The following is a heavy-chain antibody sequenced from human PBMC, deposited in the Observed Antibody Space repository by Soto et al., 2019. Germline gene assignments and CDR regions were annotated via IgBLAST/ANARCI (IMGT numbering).Heavy chain of an antibody. Sequence: ESGGGVVPPGASLRPSCAASGFTFSTFGMHWVRQTPGKGLEWVAVISYDGNNKVYADSVKGRFTISRDNFNNTVDLGMNNLKVDDTAVYYCAKDLQAHGDYDYSCSGLDVWGQGATVSVSS. D-gene: IGHD4-17*01. CDR2: ISYDGNNK. CDR3: AKDLQAHGDYDYSCSGLDV. V-gene: IGHV3-30*18. CDR1: GFTFSTFG. J-gene: IGHJ6*02.